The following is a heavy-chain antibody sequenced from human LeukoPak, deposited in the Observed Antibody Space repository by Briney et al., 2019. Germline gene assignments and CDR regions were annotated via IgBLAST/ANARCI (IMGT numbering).Heavy chain of an antibody. D-gene: IGHD2-21*01. CDR1: GFTLSTYG. J-gene: IGHJ4*02. CDR2: ISYDGSNE. CDR3: AKEFNRGLPDY. Sequence: GGSLRLSCAASGFTLSTYGMHWVRQAPGKGLEWVAVISYDGSNEYYADSVKGRFTISRDNSKSTLYLQMSSLRAEDTAVYYCAKEFNRGLPDYWGQGTLVTVPS. V-gene: IGHV3-30*18.